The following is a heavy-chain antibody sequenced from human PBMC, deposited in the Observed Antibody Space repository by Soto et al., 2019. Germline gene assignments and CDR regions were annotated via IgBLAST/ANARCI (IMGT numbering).Heavy chain of an antibody. D-gene: IGHD5-18*01. Sequence: ASVKVSCTASGYTFTSYYMHWVRQAPGQGLEWMGIINPSGGSTSYAQKFQGRVTMTRDTSTSTVYMELSSLRSEDTAVYYCARDLGYSYGSYYYGMDVWGQGTTVTVSS. CDR2: INPSGGST. J-gene: IGHJ6*02. CDR1: GYTFTSYY. CDR3: ARDLGYSYGSYYYGMDV. V-gene: IGHV1-46*01.